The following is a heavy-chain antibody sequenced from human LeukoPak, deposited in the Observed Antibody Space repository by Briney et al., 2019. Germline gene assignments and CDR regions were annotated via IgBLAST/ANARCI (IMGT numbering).Heavy chain of an antibody. Sequence: GGSLRLSCAASGFTFTSYYMHWVRQAPGKGLVWVSRISGDGSNTIYADSVKGRFTISRDNAKNTLYLQMNSLRAEDTAVYYCARTEQLGFDYWGQGTLVTVSS. CDR3: ARTEQLGFDY. CDR2: ISGDGSNT. CDR1: GFTFTSYY. V-gene: IGHV3-74*01. J-gene: IGHJ4*02. D-gene: IGHD6-13*01.